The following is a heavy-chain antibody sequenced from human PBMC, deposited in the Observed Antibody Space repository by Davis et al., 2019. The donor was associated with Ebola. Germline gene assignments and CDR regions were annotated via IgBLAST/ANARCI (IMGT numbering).Heavy chain of an antibody. Sequence: GSLRLSCAASGFTFSSYSMNWVRQAPGKGLEWIGEINHSGSTNYNPSLKSRVTISVDTSKNQFSLKLSSVTAADTALYYCARGPAYSWFDPWGQGTLVTVSS. CDR3: ARGPAYSWFDP. V-gene: IGHV4-34*01. J-gene: IGHJ5*02. CDR1: GFTFSSYS. CDR2: INHSGST.